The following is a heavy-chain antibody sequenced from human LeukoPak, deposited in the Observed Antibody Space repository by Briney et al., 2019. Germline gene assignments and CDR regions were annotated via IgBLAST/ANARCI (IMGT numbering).Heavy chain of an antibody. J-gene: IGHJ3*02. V-gene: IGHV3-30*09. Sequence: PGGSLRLSCAASGFTLRNYAMHWVRQAPGKGLEWVAVISNDGNDKYHADSVKGRFAISRDNSWDTLYLQMNSLRPEDTAVYYCARDQCYASRGSDAFDIWGQGTMVTVSS. CDR3: ARDQCYASRGSDAFDI. CDR2: ISNDGNDK. D-gene: IGHD3-22*01. CDR1: GFTLRNYA.